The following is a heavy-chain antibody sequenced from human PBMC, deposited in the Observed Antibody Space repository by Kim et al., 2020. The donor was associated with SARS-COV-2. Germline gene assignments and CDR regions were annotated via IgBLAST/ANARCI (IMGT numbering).Heavy chain of an antibody. D-gene: IGHD3-10*01. CDR3: ARDNGLLWFGELLVGSSYFDY. V-gene: IGHV4-39*07. CDR1: GGSISSSSYY. Sequence: SETLSLTCTVSGGSISSSSYYWGWIRQPPGKWLEWIGSIYYSGSTYYNPSLKSRVTISVDTSKNQFSLKLSSVTAADTAVYYCARDNGLLWFGELLVGSSYFDYWGQGTLVTVSS. J-gene: IGHJ4*02. CDR2: IYYSGST.